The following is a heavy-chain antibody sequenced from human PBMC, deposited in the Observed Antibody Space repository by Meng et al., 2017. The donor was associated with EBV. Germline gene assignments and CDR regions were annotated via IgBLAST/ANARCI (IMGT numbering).Heavy chain of an antibody. D-gene: IGHD4-17*01. CDR3: ARGRYYGDYCWFDP. J-gene: IGHJ5*02. V-gene: IGHV4-61*01. Sequence: VQLQVSGPGLGKPSVTLSLTCTVSGGCVSSGSYYWNWIRQPPGKGLEWIGYIYYSGSSNYNPSLKSRVTISVDTSKYQFSLKLSSVTAADTAVYYCARGRYYGDYCWFDPWGQGTLVTVSS. CDR2: IYYSGSS. CDR1: GGCVSSGSYY.